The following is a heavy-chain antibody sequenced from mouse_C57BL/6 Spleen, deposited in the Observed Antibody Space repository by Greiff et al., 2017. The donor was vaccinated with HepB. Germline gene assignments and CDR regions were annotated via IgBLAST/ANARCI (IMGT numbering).Heavy chain of an antibody. CDR1: GYSFTGYY. D-gene: IGHD2-4*01. CDR2: INPSTGGT. J-gene: IGHJ2*01. V-gene: IGHV1-42*01. CDR3: ARGKDYDEGYYFDY. Sequence: DVQLQESGPELVKPGASVKISCKASGYSFTGYYMNWVKQSPEKSLEWIGEINPSTGGTTYNQKFKAKATLTVDKSSSTAYMQLKSLTSEDSAVYYCARGKDYDEGYYFDYWGQGTTLTVSS.